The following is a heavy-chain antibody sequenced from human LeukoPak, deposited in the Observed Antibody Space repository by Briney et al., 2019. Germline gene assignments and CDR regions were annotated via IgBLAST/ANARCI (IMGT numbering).Heavy chain of an antibody. Sequence: GGSLRLPCAASGFTFSSNAMSWVRQAPGKGLEWVSSISGSGGSTYYADSVKGRFTISRDNSKNTLYLQMNSLRAEDTAVYYCAKDSSGWYGEYFQHWGQGTLVTVSS. D-gene: IGHD6-19*01. CDR3: AKDSSGWYGEYFQH. CDR2: ISGSGGST. V-gene: IGHV3-23*01. J-gene: IGHJ1*01. CDR1: GFTFSSNA.